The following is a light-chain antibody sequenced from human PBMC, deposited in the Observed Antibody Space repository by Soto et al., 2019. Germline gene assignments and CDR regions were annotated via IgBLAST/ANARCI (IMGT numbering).Light chain of an antibody. Sequence: IGMTQSPLSLPVTPGEPPSISCGARHTLLDNDDGTTYLDWYLQTPGQSLHLLIYTFSYRASGVPDRFRGSGSATDFTLKISRVEAEDVGIYNCMQRMEFPVTFGQGTKVDIK. CDR3: MQRMEFPVT. J-gene: IGKJ2*01. CDR1: HTLLDNDDGTTY. V-gene: IGKV2-40*01. CDR2: TFS.